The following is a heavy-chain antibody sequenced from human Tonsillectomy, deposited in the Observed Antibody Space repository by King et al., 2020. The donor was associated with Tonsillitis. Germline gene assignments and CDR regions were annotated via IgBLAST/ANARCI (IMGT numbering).Heavy chain of an antibody. D-gene: IGHD3-10*01. CDR2: INPNSGGT. Sequence: VQLVESGAEVKKAGASVKVSCMASGFTFTAYYMHWVRQAPGQGLEWMGWINPNSGGTIYAQKFQGRVTMTRDTSINTAYMELSRLTSDDTALYYCARLPLYGSGRGNSMDVWGRGTTVTVSS. CDR3: ARLPLYGSGRGNSMDV. J-gene: IGHJ6*02. V-gene: IGHV1-2*02. CDR1: GFTFTAYY.